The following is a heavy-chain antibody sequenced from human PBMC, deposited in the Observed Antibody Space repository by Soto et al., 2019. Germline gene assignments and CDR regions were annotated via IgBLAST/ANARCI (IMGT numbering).Heavy chain of an antibody. CDR2: TKSKTDGGTT. D-gene: IGHD3-22*01. CDR3: TTGTYYYDSSGYSPLKNYYYYYGMDV. J-gene: IGHJ6*02. Sequence: GGSLRLSCAASGFTFSNAWMNWVRQAPGKGLEWVGRTKSKTDGGTTDYAAPVKGRFTISRDDSKNTLYLQMNSLKTEDTAVYYCTTGTYYYDSSGYSPLKNYYYYYGMDVWGQGTTVTVSS. CDR1: GFTFSNAW. V-gene: IGHV3-15*07.